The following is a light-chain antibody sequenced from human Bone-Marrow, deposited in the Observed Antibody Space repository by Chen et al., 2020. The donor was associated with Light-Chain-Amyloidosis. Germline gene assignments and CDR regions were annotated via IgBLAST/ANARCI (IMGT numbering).Light chain of an antibody. J-gene: IGLJ2*01. CDR3: CSYGGRGSLDVV. CDR2: EDN. V-gene: IGLV2-23*01. Sequence: QSALTQPASVSGSPGPSSTIPCTETSSDVGSYNLVSWYQQHPDKAPKLMIYEDNIRPSGVSSRFSGSKSGNTASLTISGLQAEDQADYYCCSYGGRGSLDVVFGGGTKLTVL. CDR1: SSDVGSYNL.